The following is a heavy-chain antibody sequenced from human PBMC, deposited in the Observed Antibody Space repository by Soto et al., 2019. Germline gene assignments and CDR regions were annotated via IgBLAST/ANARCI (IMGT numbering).Heavy chain of an antibody. V-gene: IGHV4-59*01. Sequence: QVQLQESGPGLVKPSEILSLTCTVSGGSISTYYWDWIRQPPGKELEWIGYTHYSGNTNYHPSLKSRVTISLDTSRNQFSLKLSSVTAADTAIYYCARHTVTIRAGFDYWGQGALVTVSS. J-gene: IGHJ4*02. CDR2: THYSGNT. CDR1: GGSISTYY. D-gene: IGHD4-17*01. CDR3: ARHTVTIRAGFDY.